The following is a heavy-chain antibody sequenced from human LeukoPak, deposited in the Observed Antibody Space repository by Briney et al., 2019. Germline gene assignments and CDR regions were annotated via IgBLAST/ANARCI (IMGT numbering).Heavy chain of an antibody. CDR2: VSPGGDTT. CDR1: GFTFSSYS. V-gene: IGHV3-23*01. CDR3: AASGGRYYDYVWGSYQVERSYYYYGMDV. D-gene: IGHD3-16*02. J-gene: IGHJ6*02. Sequence: GGSLRLSCAASGFTFSSYSMNWVRQAPGKGLEWVSVVSPGGDTTYYADSVKGRFTISRDNSKNTLYLQMNSLRAEDTAEYYCAASGGRYYDYVWGSYQVERSYYYYGMDVWGQGTTVTVSS.